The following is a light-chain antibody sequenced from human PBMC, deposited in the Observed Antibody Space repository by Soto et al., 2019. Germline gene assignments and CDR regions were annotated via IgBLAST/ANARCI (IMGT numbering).Light chain of an antibody. CDR1: QSISSSY. V-gene: IGKV3-20*01. CDR2: GTS. Sequence: EIVLTQSPGTLSLSPGEGATLSCRASQSISSSYLAWYQQKPGLAPRLLIYGTSSRAPGIPDRFSGTGSGTDFTLPISRLEPEDFAVYFCQQYGSSPLTFGGGTKVEIK. CDR3: QQYGSSPLT. J-gene: IGKJ4*01.